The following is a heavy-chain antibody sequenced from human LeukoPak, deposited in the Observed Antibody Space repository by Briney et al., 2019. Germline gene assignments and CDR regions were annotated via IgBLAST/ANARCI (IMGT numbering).Heavy chain of an antibody. CDR3: ARGYCTSTSCPPGNY. CDR1: GYTFTGFH. D-gene: IGHD2-2*01. Sequence: ASVKVSCKASGYTFTGFHMHWVRQAPGQGLEWMGWINPNRGGTNYAQKFQGRVTMTRDTSISTAYMELSRLTSDDTAVYYCARGYCTSTSCPPGNYWGQGTLVTVSS. CDR2: INPNRGGT. J-gene: IGHJ4*02. V-gene: IGHV1-2*02.